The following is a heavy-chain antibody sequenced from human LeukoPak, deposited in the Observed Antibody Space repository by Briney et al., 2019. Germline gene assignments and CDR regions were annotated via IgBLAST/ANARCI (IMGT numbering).Heavy chain of an antibody. CDR2: INPNSGGT. CDR1: GYTFTGYY. Sequence: ASVKVSCKASGYTFTGYYMHWVRRAPGQGLEWMGWINPNSGGTNYAQKFQGRVTMTRDTSISTAYMELSRLRSDDTAVYYCARGGAARSNNWFDPWGQGTLVTVSS. D-gene: IGHD6-6*01. J-gene: IGHJ5*02. V-gene: IGHV1-2*02. CDR3: ARGGAARSNNWFDP.